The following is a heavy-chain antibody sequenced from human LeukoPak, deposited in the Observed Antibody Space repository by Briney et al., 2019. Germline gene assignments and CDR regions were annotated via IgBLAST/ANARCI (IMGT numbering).Heavy chain of an antibody. CDR3: AKDRKQWLVLNWFDP. V-gene: IGHV3-23*01. CDR1: GFTFSSYA. D-gene: IGHD6-19*01. Sequence: GGSLRLPCAASGFTFSSYAMSWVRQAPGKGLEWASAISGSGGSTYYADSVKGRFTISRDNSKNTLYLQMNSLRAEDTAVYYCAKDRKQWLVLNWFDPWGQGTLVTVSS. J-gene: IGHJ5*02. CDR2: ISGSGGST.